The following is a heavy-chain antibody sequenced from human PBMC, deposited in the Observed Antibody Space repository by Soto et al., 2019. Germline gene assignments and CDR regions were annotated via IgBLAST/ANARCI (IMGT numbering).Heavy chain of an antibody. CDR1: GFTFSSYA. D-gene: IGHD1-26*01. CDR2: ISGSGGST. Sequence: EVQLLESGGGLVQPGGSLRLSCAASGFTFSSYAMSWVRQAPGKGLEWVSAISGSGGSTYYADSVKGQFSITRNNSKNTQYLQMTSLRAEDTAVYYCAKDSRGELPGYWGQGSPVTVSS. J-gene: IGHJ4*02. V-gene: IGHV3-23*01. CDR3: AKDSRGELPGY.